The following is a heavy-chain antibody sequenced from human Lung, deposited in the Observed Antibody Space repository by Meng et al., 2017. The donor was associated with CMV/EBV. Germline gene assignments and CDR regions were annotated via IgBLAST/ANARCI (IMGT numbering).Heavy chain of an antibody. CDR3: AKVAESTTSPYNYFGA. V-gene: IGHV3-30*02. J-gene: IGHJ5*02. CDR1: GFTFSNYG. D-gene: IGHD1-1*01. CDR2: IRFDGTQT. Sequence: SCEASGFTFSNYGMHWVRQAPGKGLEWVAYIRFDGTQTYYSDSVKGRFAIFRDNSKNTLYLQMHSLTTEDTAMFYCAKVAESTTSPYNYFGAWGRGXLVTVSS.